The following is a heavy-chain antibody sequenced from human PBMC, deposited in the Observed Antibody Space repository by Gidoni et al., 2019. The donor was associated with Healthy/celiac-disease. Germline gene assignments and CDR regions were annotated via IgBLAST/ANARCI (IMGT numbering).Heavy chain of an antibody. CDR1: GYSFTSYW. Sequence: EVQLVQSGAEVKKPGESLRISCKGSGYSFTSYWISWVRQMPGKGLEWMGRIYPSDSYTNYSPSFQGHVTIAADKSSSTAYLQWSSLKASDTAMYDCARQAISAAAGTDFDYWGQGTLVTVSS. D-gene: IGHD6-13*01. V-gene: IGHV5-10-1*01. J-gene: IGHJ4*02. CDR2: IYPSDSYT. CDR3: ARQAISAAAGTDFDY.